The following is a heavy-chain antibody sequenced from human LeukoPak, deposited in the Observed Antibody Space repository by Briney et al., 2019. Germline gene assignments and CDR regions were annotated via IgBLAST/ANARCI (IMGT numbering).Heavy chain of an antibody. Sequence: SETLSLTCTVSGGSFSGHYWSWIRQPAGKGPEWMGRINTSGTTRYDPSLKSRITMSVDTSKNQFSLKLTSVTAADTAVYYCARGLSASYDFNWFDSWGQGTLVTVSS. CDR3: ARGLSASYDFNWFDS. CDR1: GGSFSGHY. V-gene: IGHV4-4*07. D-gene: IGHD2/OR15-2a*01. CDR2: INTSGTT. J-gene: IGHJ5*01.